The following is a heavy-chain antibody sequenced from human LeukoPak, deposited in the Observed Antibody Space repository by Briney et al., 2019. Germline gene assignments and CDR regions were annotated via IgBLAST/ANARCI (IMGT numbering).Heavy chain of an antibody. V-gene: IGHV3-11*04. Sequence: GGSLRLSCAASGFTFSDYYMSWIRQAPGKGLEWVSYISSSGSTIYYADSVKGRFTISRDNSKNTLYLQMNSLRVEDTAVYYCARDDYYDSSGYRICFDYWGQGTLVTVSS. D-gene: IGHD3-22*01. CDR1: GFTFSDYY. CDR2: ISSSGSTI. CDR3: ARDDYYDSSGYRICFDY. J-gene: IGHJ4*02.